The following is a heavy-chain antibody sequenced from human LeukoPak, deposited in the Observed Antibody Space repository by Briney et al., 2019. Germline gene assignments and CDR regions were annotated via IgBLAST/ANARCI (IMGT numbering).Heavy chain of an antibody. V-gene: IGHV3-23*01. CDR3: AKSVAIYFYYGLDV. D-gene: IGHD3-3*01. Sequence: GGSLRLSCAASGFTFSSYAMSWVRQTPGKGLEGVSAISGSGGSTYYADSVKGRFTISRDNSKNTLFLQMNSLRAEDTAPYYCAKSVAIYFYYGLDVWGQGTTVTVSS. J-gene: IGHJ6*02. CDR1: GFTFSSYA. CDR2: ISGSGGST.